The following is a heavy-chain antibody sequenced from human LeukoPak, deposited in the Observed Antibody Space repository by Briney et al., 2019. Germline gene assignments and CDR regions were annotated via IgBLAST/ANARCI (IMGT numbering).Heavy chain of an antibody. Sequence: ASVKVSCKASGYTFTGYYMHWVRQAPGQGLEWMGWINPNSGGTNYAQKFQGRVTMTRDTSISTTYMELSSLRSDDTALYYCARGGYSGYEVYDYWGQGTLVTVSS. CDR1: GYTFTGYY. D-gene: IGHD5-12*01. V-gene: IGHV1-2*02. J-gene: IGHJ4*02. CDR2: INPNSGGT. CDR3: ARGGYSGYEVYDY.